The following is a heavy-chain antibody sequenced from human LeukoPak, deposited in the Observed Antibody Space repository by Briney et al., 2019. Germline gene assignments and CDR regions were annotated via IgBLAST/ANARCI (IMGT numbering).Heavy chain of an antibody. CDR1: AFTFSDYS. Sequence: PGGSLRLSCAASAFTFSDYSMNWVRQAPGKGLEWISYISGRSSTIYYADSVRGRFTISRDNAKNSMYLQMNSLRAEDTAVYYCARYRLTSGSYFFDYWGQGTLVTVSS. D-gene: IGHD1-26*01. CDR2: ISGRSSTI. CDR3: ARYRLTSGSYFFDY. J-gene: IGHJ4*02. V-gene: IGHV3-48*01.